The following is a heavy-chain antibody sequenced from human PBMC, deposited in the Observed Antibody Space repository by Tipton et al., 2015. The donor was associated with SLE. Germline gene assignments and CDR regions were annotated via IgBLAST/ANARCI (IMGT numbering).Heavy chain of an antibody. CDR3: ARGRYSSVGHYFHYYGMDV. CDR2: IYYSGST. CDR1: GDSINSYY. J-gene: IGHJ6*02. D-gene: IGHD2-15*01. V-gene: IGHV4-59*01. Sequence: TLSLTCTVSGDSINSYYWSWIRQPPGKGLEWIGYIYYSGSTNYNPSLKSRVTMSVDTSKNQFSLKLRSVTAADTALYYCARGRYSSVGHYFHYYGMDVWGQGTTVTVSS.